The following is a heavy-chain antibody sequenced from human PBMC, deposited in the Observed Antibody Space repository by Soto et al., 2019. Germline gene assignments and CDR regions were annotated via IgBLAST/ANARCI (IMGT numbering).Heavy chain of an antibody. V-gene: IGHV1-18*01. CDR3: ARADIVVVPAAKAFDY. CDR1: GYTFTSYG. D-gene: IGHD2-2*01. J-gene: IGHJ4*02. Sequence: QVQLVQSGAEVKKPGASVKVSCKSSGYTFTSYGISWVRQAPGQGLEWMGWISAYNGNTNYAQKLQGRVTMTTDTSTSTAYMDLRSLRSDDTAVYYCARADIVVVPAAKAFDYWGQGTLVTVSS. CDR2: ISAYNGNT.